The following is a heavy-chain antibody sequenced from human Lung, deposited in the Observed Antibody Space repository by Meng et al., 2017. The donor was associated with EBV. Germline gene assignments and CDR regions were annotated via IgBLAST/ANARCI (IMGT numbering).Heavy chain of an antibody. D-gene: IGHD3-10*01. CDR2: IYDSGST. CDR1: GVSISSSGFY. J-gene: IGHJ4*02. V-gene: IGHV4-31*03. Sequence: QVQLQESGPGLVKPSTSLSLPCTVSGVSISSSGFYWSWIRQHPGKGLEWIGYIYDSGSTYYSPSLKSRVSMSVDTSKNQFSLKLSSVTAADTAVYYCARDYGSGIFDYWGQGTLVTVSS. CDR3: ARDYGSGIFDY.